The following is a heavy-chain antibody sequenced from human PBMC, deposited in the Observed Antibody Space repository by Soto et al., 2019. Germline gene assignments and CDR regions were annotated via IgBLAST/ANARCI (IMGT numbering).Heavy chain of an antibody. CDR1: GYIFISFG. CDR3: ARERGYNWTPQRSAGGDWFDP. Sequence: QVQLVQSGAEVKKPGASVKVSCKTSGYIFISFGISWVRQAPGQGLEWMGWINGYTGYTKYAQNFQGRVTMTTDRSTSTAYMELRSLRSDDTAVYYCARERGYNWTPQRSAGGDWFDPWGQGTLVTVSS. J-gene: IGHJ5*02. CDR2: INGYTGYT. D-gene: IGHD1-20*01. V-gene: IGHV1-18*01.